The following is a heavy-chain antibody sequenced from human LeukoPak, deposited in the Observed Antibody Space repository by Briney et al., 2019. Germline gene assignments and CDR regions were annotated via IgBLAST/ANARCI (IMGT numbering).Heavy chain of an antibody. CDR3: CLVVVPAAVDY. V-gene: IGHV1-18*01. D-gene: IGHD2-2*01. CDR2: ISAYNGNT. CDR1: GGTFSSYA. Sequence: ASVKVSCKASGGTFSSYAISWVRQAPGQGLEWMGGISAYNGNTNYAQKLQGRVTMTTDTSTSTAYMELRSLRSDDTAVYYCCLVVVPAAVDYWGQGTLVTVSS. J-gene: IGHJ4*02.